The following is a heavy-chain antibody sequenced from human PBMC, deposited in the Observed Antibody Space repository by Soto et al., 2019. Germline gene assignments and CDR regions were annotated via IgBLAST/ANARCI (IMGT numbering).Heavy chain of an antibody. Sequence: EVQLVESGGGLVQPGGSLRLSCAASGFTFSTYWMHWVRQAPGKGLAWVSRIINDGSNTNYADSVKGRFTISRDNAKNTLYLQMNSLRAEDTAVYYCARGTRVGGFGELQYWGQGALVNVSS. D-gene: IGHD3-10*01. CDR2: IINDGSNT. CDR1: GFTFSTYW. V-gene: IGHV3-74*01. CDR3: ARGTRVGGFGELQY. J-gene: IGHJ4*02.